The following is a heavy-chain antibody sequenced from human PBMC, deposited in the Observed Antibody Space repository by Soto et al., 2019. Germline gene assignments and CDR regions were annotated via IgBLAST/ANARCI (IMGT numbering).Heavy chain of an antibody. CDR3: ARDGGFSYGFGMDV. D-gene: IGHD5-18*01. J-gene: IGHJ6*02. Sequence: TSETLCLTGTVSGGSGRNGRYYLSGIGQPPGKGLEWIGYMYDSGSTKYNHSLKSRVTISVDTYKNQFYLKLSSVTAADTAVYYCARDGGFSYGFGMDVWGQGTTVTVSS. CDR1: GGSGRNGRYY. V-gene: IGHV4-61*01. CDR2: MYDSGST.